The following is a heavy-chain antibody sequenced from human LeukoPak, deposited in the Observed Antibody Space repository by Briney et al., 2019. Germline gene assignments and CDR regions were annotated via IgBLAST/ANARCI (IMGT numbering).Heavy chain of an antibody. CDR3: ARDWPARGYSYDYYFDY. V-gene: IGHV1-2*02. J-gene: IGHJ4*02. D-gene: IGHD5-18*01. CDR2: INPHSGGT. Sequence: ASVTVSCTASGYTFTVYYIHWVRQAPGQGLEWMGWINPHSGGTNYAQKFQGRVTMTRDTSISTAYMELSRLRSDDTAVYYCARDWPARGYSYDYYFDYWGQGTLVTVSS. CDR1: GYTFTVYY.